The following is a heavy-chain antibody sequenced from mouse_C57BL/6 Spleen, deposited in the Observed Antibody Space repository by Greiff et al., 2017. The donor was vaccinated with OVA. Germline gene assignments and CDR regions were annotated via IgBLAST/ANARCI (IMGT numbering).Heavy chain of an antibody. CDR2: IDPEDGDT. Sequence: VQLKQSGAELVRPGASVKLSCTASGFNIKDYYMHWVKQRPEQGLEWIGRIDPEDGDTEYAPKFQGKATLTADTSSNTAYLQLSSLTSEDTAVYYCTSYYGKNYYAMDYWGQGTSVTVSS. CDR3: TSYYGKNYYAMDY. V-gene: IGHV14-1*01. D-gene: IGHD2-10*01. CDR1: GFNIKDYY. J-gene: IGHJ4*01.